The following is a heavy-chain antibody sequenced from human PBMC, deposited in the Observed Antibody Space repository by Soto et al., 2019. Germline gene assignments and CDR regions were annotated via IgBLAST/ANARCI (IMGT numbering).Heavy chain of an antibody. J-gene: IGHJ4*02. D-gene: IGHD6-19*01. Sequence: VGSLRLSCAASGFTFSSYGMHWVRQAPGKGLEWVAVISYDGSNKYYADSVKGRFTISRDNSKNTLYLQMNSLRAEDTAVYYCAKPDRIAVAGIYFDYWGQGTLVTVSS. CDR2: ISYDGSNK. V-gene: IGHV3-30*18. CDR1: GFTFSSYG. CDR3: AKPDRIAVAGIYFDY.